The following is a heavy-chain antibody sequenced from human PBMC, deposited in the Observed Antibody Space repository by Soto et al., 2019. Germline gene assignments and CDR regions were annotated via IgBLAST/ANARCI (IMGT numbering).Heavy chain of an antibody. D-gene: IGHD4-17*01. V-gene: IGHV1-69*13. CDR3: ARDVNGDYDFFDY. CDR2: IIPIFGTA. J-gene: IGHJ4*02. Sequence: SVKVSCKASGGTFSSYAISWVRQAPGQGLEWMGGIIPIFGTANYALKFQGRVTITADESTSTAYMELSSLRSEDTAVYYCARDVNGDYDFFDYWGQGTLVTVSS. CDR1: GGTFSSYA.